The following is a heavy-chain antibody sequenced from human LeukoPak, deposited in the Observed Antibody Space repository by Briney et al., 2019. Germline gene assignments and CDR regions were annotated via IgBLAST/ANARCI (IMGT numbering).Heavy chain of an antibody. Sequence: PGGSLRLSCAASGFTFSDYYMSWIRQAPGKGLQWVSYISSSSSYTNYADSVKGRFTISRDNARNSLFLQMTSLRAEDTAIYYCATEPGPHDARAHDYWGQGTLVTVSS. D-gene: IGHD3-10*02. CDR1: GFTFSDYY. CDR2: ISSSSSYT. CDR3: ATEPGPHDARAHDY. J-gene: IGHJ4*02. V-gene: IGHV3-11*06.